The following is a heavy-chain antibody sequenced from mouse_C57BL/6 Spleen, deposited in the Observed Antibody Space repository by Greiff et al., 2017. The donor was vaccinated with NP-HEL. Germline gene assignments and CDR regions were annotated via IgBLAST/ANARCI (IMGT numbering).Heavy chain of an antibody. CDR2: ISSGGDYI. CDR1: GFTFSSYA. Sequence: EVQLVESGEGLVKPGGSLKLSCAASGFTFSSYAMSWVRQTPEKRLEWVAYISSGGDYIYYADTVKGRFTISRDNARNTLYLQMSSLKSEDTAMYYCTRSGLLRYPAWFAYWGQGTLVTVSA. D-gene: IGHD1-1*01. CDR3: TRSGLLRYPAWFAY. J-gene: IGHJ3*01. V-gene: IGHV5-9-1*02.